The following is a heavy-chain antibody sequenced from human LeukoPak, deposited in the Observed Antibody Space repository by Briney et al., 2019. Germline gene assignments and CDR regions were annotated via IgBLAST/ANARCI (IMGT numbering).Heavy chain of an antibody. V-gene: IGHV1-46*03. J-gene: IGHJ4*02. CDR2: MNPSGGST. CDR3: ARSNGVGPDFDY. CDR1: GYTFTSYY. Sequence: ASVKVSCKASGYTFTSYYMHWVRQAPAQGLKWMGIMNPSGGSTSYAQKFQGRVTMPRDTSTSTVYMELSSLRSEDTAVHYCARSNGVGPDFDYWGQGTLVTVSS. D-gene: IGHD2-8*01.